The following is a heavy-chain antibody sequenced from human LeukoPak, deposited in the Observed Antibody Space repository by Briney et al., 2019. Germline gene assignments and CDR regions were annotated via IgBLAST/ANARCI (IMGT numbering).Heavy chain of an antibody. J-gene: IGHJ4*02. CDR3: ARDRCSGGSCHSDY. CDR2: IYYSGST. Sequence: SETLSLTCTVSGGSMSSYYWSWIRQPPGKGLEWIGYIYYSGSTNYNPSLKSRVTISVDTSKNQFSLKLSSVTAADTAVYYCARDRCSGGSCHSDYWGQRTLVTVSS. CDR1: GGSMSSYY. D-gene: IGHD2-15*01. V-gene: IGHV4-59*01.